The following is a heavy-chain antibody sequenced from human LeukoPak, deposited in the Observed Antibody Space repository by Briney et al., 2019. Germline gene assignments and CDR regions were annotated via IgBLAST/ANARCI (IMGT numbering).Heavy chain of an antibody. D-gene: IGHD4-17*01. CDR1: GGTFSSYA. Sequence: GASVKVSCKASGGTFSSYAISWVRQAPGQGLEWMGGIIPIFGTANYAQKFQGRVTITADKSTSTAYMELSSLRSEDTAVYYCARDYGDYGANDAFDIWGQGTMVTVSS. V-gene: IGHV1-69*06. J-gene: IGHJ3*02. CDR3: ARDYGDYGANDAFDI. CDR2: IIPIFGTA.